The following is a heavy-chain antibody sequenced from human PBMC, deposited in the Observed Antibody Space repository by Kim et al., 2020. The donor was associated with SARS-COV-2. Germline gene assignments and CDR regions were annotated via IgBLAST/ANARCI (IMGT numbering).Heavy chain of an antibody. D-gene: IGHD3-10*01. J-gene: IGHJ4*02. Sequence: NDNPSLKSQVTISLDTSKNQFSLKLSSVTAADTAVYYCARYGASHLFLDYWGQGTLVTVSS. CDR3: ARYGASHLFLDY. V-gene: IGHV4-4*09.